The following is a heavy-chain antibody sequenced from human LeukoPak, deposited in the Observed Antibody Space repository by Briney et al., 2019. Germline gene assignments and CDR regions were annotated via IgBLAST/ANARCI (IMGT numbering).Heavy chain of an antibody. CDR3: ARGPSGYYGMDV. V-gene: IGHV4-4*07. D-gene: IGHD3-10*01. Sequence: SETLSLTCAVSGGSMSSYYWSWIRQFAGKGLEWIGRISTSGSTGYNPSLKSRVTMSVDTSKNQFSLILTSVTAADTAVYYCARGPSGYYGMDVWGQGTTVTVSS. J-gene: IGHJ6*02. CDR1: GGSMSSYY. CDR2: ISTSGST.